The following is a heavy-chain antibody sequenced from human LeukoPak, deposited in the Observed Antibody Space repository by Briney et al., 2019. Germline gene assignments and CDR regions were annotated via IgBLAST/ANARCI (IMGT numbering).Heavy chain of an antibody. CDR2: ISSIST. V-gene: IGHV3-11*06. CDR1: GFTFSDYY. Sequence: KPGGSLRLSGAASGFTFSDYYMNWIRQAPGRGLDWVSSISSISTYTAYADSLRGRFTISRDNSNNSLYLQMDSLRVEDTAVYYCARDLAPRSFDYWGQGTLVTVSS. CDR3: ARDLAPRSFDY. D-gene: IGHD5-24*01. J-gene: IGHJ4*02.